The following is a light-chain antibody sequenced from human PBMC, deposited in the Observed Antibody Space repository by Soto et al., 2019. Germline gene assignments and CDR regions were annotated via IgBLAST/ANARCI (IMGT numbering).Light chain of an antibody. CDR3: QQHGQWPIT. Sequence: EIVMTQSPAILSVSPGERATLSCRASQSVNSNYLAWYQHKPGQAPRLLIYGISKRATDIPDRFSGSGSGRDFTLTISSLQPEDFATYYCQQHGQWPITFGRGTRLE. CDR1: QSVNSN. V-gene: IGKV3D-15*01. J-gene: IGKJ5*01. CDR2: GIS.